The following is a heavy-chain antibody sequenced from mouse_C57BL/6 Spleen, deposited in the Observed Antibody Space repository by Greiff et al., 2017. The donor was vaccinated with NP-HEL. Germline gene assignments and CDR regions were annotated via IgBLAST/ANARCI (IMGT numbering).Heavy chain of an antibody. V-gene: IGHV5-17*01. CDR3: ARNPMDYGGMDY. Sequence: EVKLEESGGGLVKPGGSLKLSCAASGFTFSDYGMHWVRQAPEKGLEWVAYISSGSSTIYYADTVKGRFTISRDNAKNTLFLQMTSLRSEDTAMYYCARNPMDYGGMDYWGQGTSVTVSS. J-gene: IGHJ4*01. CDR2: ISSGSSTI. D-gene: IGHD2-4*01. CDR1: GFTFSDYG.